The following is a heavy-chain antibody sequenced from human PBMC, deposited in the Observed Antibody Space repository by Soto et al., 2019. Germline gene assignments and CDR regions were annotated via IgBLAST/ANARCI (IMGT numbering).Heavy chain of an antibody. D-gene: IGHD5-18*01. Sequence: PXESVTMSCGGSGYNFNTYWIALVRQMPGKGLEWMGIIYPFDFGTRYSQSFQGHLTMSVDKSINTAYLHWSNLEPSDTALYNCARLLGYTYGYKEIVDDWGEGTRVT. J-gene: IGHJ4*02. CDR3: ARLLGYTYGYKEIVDD. CDR2: IYPFDFGT. CDR1: GYNFNTYW. V-gene: IGHV5-51*01.